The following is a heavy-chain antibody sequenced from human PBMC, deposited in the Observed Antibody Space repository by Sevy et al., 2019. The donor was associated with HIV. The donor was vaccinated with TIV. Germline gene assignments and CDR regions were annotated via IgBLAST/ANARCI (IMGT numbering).Heavy chain of an antibody. J-gene: IGHJ4*02. CDR3: ASAAATRIAYDYVWGSPDY. Sequence: SETLSLTCTVSGGSISSGDYYWSWIRQPPGKGLEWIGYIYYSGSTYYNPSLKSRVTISVDTSKNQFSLKLSSVTAADTAVYYCASAAATRIAYDYVWGSPDYWGQGTLVTVSS. CDR2: IYYSGST. V-gene: IGHV4-30-4*01. CDR1: GGSISSGDYY. D-gene: IGHD3-16*01.